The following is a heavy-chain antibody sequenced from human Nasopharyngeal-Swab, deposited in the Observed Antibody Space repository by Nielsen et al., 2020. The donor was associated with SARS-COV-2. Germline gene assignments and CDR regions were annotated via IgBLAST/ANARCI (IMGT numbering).Heavy chain of an antibody. V-gene: IGHV3-23*01. Sequence: GESLKISCAASGFTFSSYAMSWVRQAPGKGLEWVSAISGSGGNTYYADSVKGRFTISRDNSKNTLYLQMNSLRAEDTAVYYCANIYYDSSGYYWGQGTLVTVSS. J-gene: IGHJ4*02. CDR2: ISGSGGNT. CDR3: ANIYYDSSGYY. D-gene: IGHD3-22*01. CDR1: GFTFSSYA.